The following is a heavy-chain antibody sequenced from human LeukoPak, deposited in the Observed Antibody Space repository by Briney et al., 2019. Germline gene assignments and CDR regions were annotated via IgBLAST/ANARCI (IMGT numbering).Heavy chain of an antibody. Sequence: PSEPLSLTCTVSGDSIRNFYWNWVRQPPGKGLEWIGYINHSGNTNFNPSLKSRLTMSIDTSKNQFSLRLTSVTAADTAVYYCARGNYGSGSYYVVDFDSWGQGTLVTVSS. V-gene: IGHV4-59*01. D-gene: IGHD3-10*01. CDR2: INHSGNT. CDR3: ARGNYGSGSYYVVDFDS. J-gene: IGHJ4*02. CDR1: GDSIRNFY.